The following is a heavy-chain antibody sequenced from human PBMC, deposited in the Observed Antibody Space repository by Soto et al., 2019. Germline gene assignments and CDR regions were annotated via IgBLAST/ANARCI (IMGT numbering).Heavy chain of an antibody. Sequence: ASVKVSCKASGYTFTSYAMHWVRQAPGQRLEWMGWINAGNGNTKYSQKFQGRVTITRDTSASTAYMELSSLRSEDTAVYFCARDPLLSFFGSGYSPSGTPSQYYFDYGGQEPWATVS. J-gene: IGHJ4*02. CDR1: GYTFTSYA. V-gene: IGHV1-3*01. CDR2: INAGNGNT. CDR3: ARDPLLSFFGSGYSPSGTPSQYYFDY. D-gene: IGHD3-3*01.